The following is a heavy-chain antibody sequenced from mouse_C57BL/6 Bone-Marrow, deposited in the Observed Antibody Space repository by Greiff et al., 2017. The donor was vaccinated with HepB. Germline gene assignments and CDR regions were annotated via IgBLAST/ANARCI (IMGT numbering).Heavy chain of an antibody. CDR2: ISSGGSYT. CDR3: ASPRYY. Sequence: EVMLVESGGDLVKPGGSLKLSCAASGFTFSSYGMSWVRQTPDKRLEWVATISSGGSYTYYPDSVKGRFTISRDNAKNTLYLQMSSLKSEDTAMYYCASPRYYWGQGTSVTVSS. V-gene: IGHV5-6*01. J-gene: IGHJ4*01. CDR1: GFTFSSYG.